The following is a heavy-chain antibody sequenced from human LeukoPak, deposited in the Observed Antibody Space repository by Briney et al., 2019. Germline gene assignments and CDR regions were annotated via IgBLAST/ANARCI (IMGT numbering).Heavy chain of an antibody. V-gene: IGHV1-18*01. J-gene: IGHJ6*03. CDR2: ISAYNGNT. Sequence: GASVKVSCKASGYTFTSYGISWVRQAPGQGLEWMGWISAYNGNTNYAQKLQGRVTMTTDTSTSTAYMELRSLRSDDTAVYYCARKTMAPRNYYYYYMDVWGKGTTVTVSS. D-gene: IGHD3-10*01. CDR1: GYTFTSYG. CDR3: ARKTMAPRNYYYYYMDV.